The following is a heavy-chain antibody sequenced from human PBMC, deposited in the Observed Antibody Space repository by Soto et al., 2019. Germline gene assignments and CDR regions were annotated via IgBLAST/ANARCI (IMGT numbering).Heavy chain of an antibody. Sequence: EVQLAESGGGLAQPGGSLRLSCAASGFTLSGYDMDWVRQAPGKGLEYVSGISSNGVGTYYANSVQGRFTISRDNSKNAVYLQMGSLRREDMAVYYCARRARPDFYYMDVWGRGTTVTVSS. V-gene: IGHV3-64*01. D-gene: IGHD6-6*01. J-gene: IGHJ6*03. CDR1: GFTLSGYD. CDR3: ARRARPDFYYMDV. CDR2: ISSNGVGT.